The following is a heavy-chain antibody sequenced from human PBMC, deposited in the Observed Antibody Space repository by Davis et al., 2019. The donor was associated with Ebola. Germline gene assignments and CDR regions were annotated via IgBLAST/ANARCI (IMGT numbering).Heavy chain of an antibody. CDR3: ARGAYGDPPGY. J-gene: IGHJ4*02. Sequence: PSETLSLTCTVSGGSVSSGSYYWSWIQQPPGKGLEWIGYIYYSGSTNYNPSLKSRVTISVDTSKNQFSLKLSSVTAADTAVYYCARGAYGDPPGYWGQGTLVTVSS. V-gene: IGHV4-61*01. CDR1: GGSVSSGSYY. D-gene: IGHD4-17*01. CDR2: IYYSGST.